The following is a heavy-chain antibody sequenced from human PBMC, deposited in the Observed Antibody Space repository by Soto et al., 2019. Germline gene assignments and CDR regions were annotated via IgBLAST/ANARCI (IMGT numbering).Heavy chain of an antibody. J-gene: IGHJ4*02. D-gene: IGHD2-21*01. CDR2: TSSSGVTT. CDR1: GFTSSSFS. Sequence: GGSLRLSCIPSGFTSSSFSMHWLSQAHGKGLEWVAVTSSSGVTTFYADSVKGRFTVSRDNSKNTLYLQMNSLRGEDTAVYYCAREVVLTEWYFDNWGQGITVTVSS. CDR3: AREVVLTEWYFDN. V-gene: IGHV3-30-3*01.